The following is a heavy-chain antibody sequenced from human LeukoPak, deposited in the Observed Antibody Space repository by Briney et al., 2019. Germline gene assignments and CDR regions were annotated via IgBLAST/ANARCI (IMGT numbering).Heavy chain of an antibody. CDR3: ARAHTSAPGTLFDY. J-gene: IGHJ4*02. CDR1: GYTFTSYY. V-gene: IGHV1-46*01. Sequence: ASVKVSCKASGYTFTSYYMHWVRQAPGQGLEWMGRTNPSGSSTRYAQKFQGRVTMTKDTSTSTLYMELSSLGSEDTAVYYCARAHTSAPGTLFDYWGQGTLVTVSS. D-gene: IGHD3-3*01. CDR2: TNPSGSST.